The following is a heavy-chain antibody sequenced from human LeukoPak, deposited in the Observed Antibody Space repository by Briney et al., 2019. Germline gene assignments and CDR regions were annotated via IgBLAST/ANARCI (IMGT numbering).Heavy chain of an antibody. D-gene: IGHD3-3*01. CDR1: GYTFTSYA. J-gene: IGHJ5*02. Sequence: GASVKVSCKASGYTFTSYAMNWVRQAPGQGLEWMGWINTNTGNPTYAQGFTGRFVFSLDTSVSTAYLQISSLKAEDTAVYYCARDDYDFWSGYLSTNWFDPWGQGTLVTVSS. CDR2: INTNTGNP. V-gene: IGHV7-4-1*02. CDR3: ARDDYDFWSGYLSTNWFDP.